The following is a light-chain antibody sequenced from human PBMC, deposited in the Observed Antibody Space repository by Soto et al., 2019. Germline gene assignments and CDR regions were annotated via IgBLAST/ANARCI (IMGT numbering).Light chain of an antibody. Sequence: EIVMTQSPATLSVSPGERATLSCKASHSVSSNLAWYQQKPGQGPRLLIYGASTRDTGMPARFSGSGSGKEFTITISSLQSEDFAVYYCQHYNNWPRTFGQGTKVDIK. J-gene: IGKJ1*01. V-gene: IGKV3-15*01. CDR2: GAS. CDR1: HSVSSN. CDR3: QHYNNWPRT.